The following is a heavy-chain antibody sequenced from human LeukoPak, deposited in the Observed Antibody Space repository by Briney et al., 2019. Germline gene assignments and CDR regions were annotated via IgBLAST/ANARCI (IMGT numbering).Heavy chain of an antibody. J-gene: IGHJ4*02. CDR2: ISSTGNTI. CDR3: AKGYSNPSHFVY. Sequence: PGGSLRLSCAGSGFTFSDYAINWVRQAPGKGLEWVSYISSTGNTIFYADSVKGRFTISRDNSKNTLYLQMNSLRAEDTAVYYCAKGYSNPSHFVYWGQGALVTVSS. CDR1: GFTFSDYA. D-gene: IGHD4-11*01. V-gene: IGHV3-23*01.